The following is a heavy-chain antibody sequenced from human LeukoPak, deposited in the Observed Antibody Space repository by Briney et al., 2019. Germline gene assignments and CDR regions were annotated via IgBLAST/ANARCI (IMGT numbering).Heavy chain of an antibody. D-gene: IGHD2-15*01. CDR3: ARDGDCSGGSCYSALDY. CDR1: GFTFSSYA. Sequence: GGSLRLSCAASGFTFSSYAMSWVRQAPGKGLEWVSAISGSGGSTYYADSVKGRFTISRDNSKNTLYLQMNSLRAEDTAVYYCARDGDCSGGSCYSALDYWGQGTLVTVSS. J-gene: IGHJ4*02. V-gene: IGHV3-23*01. CDR2: ISGSGGST.